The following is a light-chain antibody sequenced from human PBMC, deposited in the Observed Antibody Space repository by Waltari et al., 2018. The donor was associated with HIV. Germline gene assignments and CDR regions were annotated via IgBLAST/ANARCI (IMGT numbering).Light chain of an antibody. CDR1: RRDIGAYNY. CDR2: DVK. Sequence: QSALTQPRSVSGSHGQSVTIPCTGTRRDIGAYNYVSWYQHHPDKGPKLLIYDVKKRPSGVPDRFSGSKSGNTASLTISGLQAEDEADYYCCSYADTFFVLFGGRTKLTVL. J-gene: IGLJ2*01. V-gene: IGLV2-11*01. CDR3: CSYADTFFVL.